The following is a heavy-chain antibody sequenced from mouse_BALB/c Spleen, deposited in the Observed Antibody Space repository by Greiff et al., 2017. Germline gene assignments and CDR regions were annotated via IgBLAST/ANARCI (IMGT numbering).Heavy chain of an antibody. CDR3: AREGLITTVVADY. Sequence: VQLQQSGAELAKPGASVKMSCKASGYTFTSYWMHWVKQRPGQGLEWIGYINPSTGYTEYNQKFKDKATLTADKSSSTAYMQLSSLTSEDSAVYYCAREGLITTVVADYWGQGTTLTVSS. CDR1: GYTFTSYW. J-gene: IGHJ2*01. D-gene: IGHD1-1*01. V-gene: IGHV1-7*01. CDR2: INPSTGYT.